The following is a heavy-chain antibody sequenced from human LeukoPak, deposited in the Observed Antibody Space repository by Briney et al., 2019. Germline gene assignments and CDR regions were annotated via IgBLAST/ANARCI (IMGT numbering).Heavy chain of an antibody. CDR2: IYHSGST. Sequence: SQTLSLTCTVSNGSISSVGYYWSWIRQNPGKGLEFIGYIYHSGSTYHNPSLKRPITISMDTSENQFSLRLTAVTAADSAIYYCARTPSRTRVFDYWGQGTLVTVSS. V-gene: IGHV4-31*01. CDR1: NGSISSVGYY. J-gene: IGHJ4*02. CDR3: ARTPSRTRVFDY. D-gene: IGHD3-10*01.